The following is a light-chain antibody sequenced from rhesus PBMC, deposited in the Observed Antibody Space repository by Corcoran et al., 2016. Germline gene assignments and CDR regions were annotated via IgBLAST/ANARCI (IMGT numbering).Light chain of an antibody. J-gene: IGLJ1*01. V-gene: IGLV2S7*01. CDR3: CSYTTTSTFI. Sequence: QAALTQPPSVSGSPGQSVTISCSGASSDVGNSNFVSWYQQHSGKAPKLLIYGVSKRPSGVSDRFSGARSGNAASLTISGLQPEDEADYFCCSYTTTSTFIFGSGTRLNVL. CDR2: GVS. CDR1: SSDVGNSNF.